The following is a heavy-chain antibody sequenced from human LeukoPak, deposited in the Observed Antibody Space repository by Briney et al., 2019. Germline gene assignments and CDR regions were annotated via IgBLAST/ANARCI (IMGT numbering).Heavy chain of an antibody. D-gene: IGHD2-15*01. V-gene: IGHV1-69*06. CDR2: IIPIFGTA. Sequence: GSSVKVSCKASGGTFSSYAISWVRQAPGQGLEWMGGIIPIFGTANYAQKFQGRVTITADKSTSTAYMELRSLRSDDTAVYYCARAAYCSGGSCYFLPLDYWGQGTLVTVSS. CDR1: GGTFSSYA. J-gene: IGHJ4*02. CDR3: ARAAYCSGGSCYFLPLDY.